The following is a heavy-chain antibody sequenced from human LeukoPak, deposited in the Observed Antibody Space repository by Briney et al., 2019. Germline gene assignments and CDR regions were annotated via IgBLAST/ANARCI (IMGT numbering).Heavy chain of an antibody. V-gene: IGHV3-30*03. J-gene: IGHJ6*02. Sequence: GRSLRLSCAASGFTFSSYGMHWVRQAPGKGLEWVALISYDGSNKYYADSVKGRFTISRDNSKNTLYLQMNSLRAEDTAVYYCGRERWDIVVVPAAPSAMDVWGQGTTVTV. CDR3: GRERWDIVVVPAAPSAMDV. CDR2: ISYDGSNK. D-gene: IGHD2-2*01. CDR1: GFTFSSYG.